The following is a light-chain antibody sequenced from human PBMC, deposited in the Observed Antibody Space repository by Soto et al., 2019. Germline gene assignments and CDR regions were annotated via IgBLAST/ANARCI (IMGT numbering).Light chain of an antibody. CDR1: SSDVGGYNY. J-gene: IGLJ1*01. CDR3: SSYRTSNTRQIV. V-gene: IGLV2-14*03. CDR2: DVS. Sequence: QSVLTQPASVSGSPGQSITISCTGTSSDVGGYNYVSWYQHHPGKAPKLMIYDVSNRPSGVSNRFSGSKSGNTASLSISGLQPEDEADYYFSSYRTSNTRQIVCGTGTKLTVL.